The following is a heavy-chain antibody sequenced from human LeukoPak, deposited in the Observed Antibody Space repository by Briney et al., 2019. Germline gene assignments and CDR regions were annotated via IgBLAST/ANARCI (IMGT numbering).Heavy chain of an antibody. Sequence: PSETLSLTCAVYGGSFSGYYSRWIRQPPGKGLEWIGEINHIGSTNYNPSLKTRVTISVNTSKHQFSLQLRSVTAADTAVYYCAGGRETRRGVVVAAPPIFFDYWGEGPLVTVSS. CDR3: AGGRETRRGVVVAAPPIFFDY. D-gene: IGHD2-15*01. CDR2: INHIGST. J-gene: IGHJ4*02. CDR1: GGSFSGYY. V-gene: IGHV4-34*01.